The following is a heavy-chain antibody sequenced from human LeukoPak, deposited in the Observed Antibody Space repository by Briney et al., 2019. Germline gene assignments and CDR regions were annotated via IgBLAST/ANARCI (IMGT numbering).Heavy chain of an antibody. CDR3: ARRGRGAVAGSFDY. Sequence: ASVKVSCKASGYTFTSYGISWVRQAPGQGLEWMGWISAYNGNTNYAQKFQGRVTMTEDTSTDTAYMELSSLRSDDTAVYYCARRGRGAVAGSFDYWGQGTLVTVSS. CDR2: ISAYNGNT. J-gene: IGHJ4*02. D-gene: IGHD6-19*01. V-gene: IGHV1-18*01. CDR1: GYTFTSYG.